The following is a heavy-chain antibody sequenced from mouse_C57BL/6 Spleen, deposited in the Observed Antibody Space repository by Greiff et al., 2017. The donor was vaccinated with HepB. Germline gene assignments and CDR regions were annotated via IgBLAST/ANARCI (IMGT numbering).Heavy chain of an antibody. J-gene: IGHJ3*01. CDR1: GYTFTGYW. CDR2: ILPGSGST. V-gene: IGHV1-9*01. CDR3: ARDWDVGAY. Sequence: VQVVESGAELMKPGASVKLSCKATGYTFTGYWIEWIGEILPGSGSTNYNEKFKGKATFTADTSSNTAYMQLSSLTTEDSAIYYCARDWDVGAYWGQGTLVTVSA. D-gene: IGHD4-1*01.